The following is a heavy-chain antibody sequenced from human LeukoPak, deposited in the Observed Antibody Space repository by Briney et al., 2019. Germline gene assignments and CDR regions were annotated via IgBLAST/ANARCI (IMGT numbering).Heavy chain of an antibody. CDR3: ASCPYPAAGTDHQFDY. Sequence: SETLSLTCTVSVGSLSSYYWSWIRQPPGEGLEWIGHIFYRGSTNYNPSLKSRVTISVDTSKNQFSLKLSSVTAADTAVYYGASCPYPAAGTDHQFDYWGQGILVTVFS. J-gene: IGHJ4*02. D-gene: IGHD6-13*01. CDR1: VGSLSSYY. CDR2: IFYRGST. V-gene: IGHV4-59*01.